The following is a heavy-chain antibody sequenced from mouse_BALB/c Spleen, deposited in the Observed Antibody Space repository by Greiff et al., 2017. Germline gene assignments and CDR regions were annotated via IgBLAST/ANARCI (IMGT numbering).Heavy chain of an antibody. J-gene: IGHJ2*01. D-gene: IGHD1-2*01. CDR2: IYPSDSYT. V-gene: IGHV1-69*02. CDR1: GYTFTSYW. Sequence: QVQLQQPGAELVRPGASVKLSCKASGYTFTSYWINWVKQRPGQGLEWIGNIYPSDSYTNYNQKFKDKATLTVDKSSSTAYMQLSSPTSEDSAVYYCTRETEFITTATFDYWGQGTTLTVSS. CDR3: TRETEFITTATFDY.